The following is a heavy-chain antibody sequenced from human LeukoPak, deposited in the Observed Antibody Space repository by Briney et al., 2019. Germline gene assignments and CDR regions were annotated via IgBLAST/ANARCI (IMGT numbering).Heavy chain of an antibody. J-gene: IGHJ6*02. CDR3: ARDRGYSGYDYYYYYGMDV. CDR1: GGSISGHY. Sequence: SETLSLTCTVSGGSISGHYWTWIRQPAGKGLEWIGRMHTNGKSKYNPSLESRVTMSVDMSKNQFSLKVYSVTAADTAVYYCARDRGYSGYDYYYYYGMDVWGQGTTVTVSS. CDR2: MHTNGKS. D-gene: IGHD5-12*01. V-gene: IGHV4-4*07.